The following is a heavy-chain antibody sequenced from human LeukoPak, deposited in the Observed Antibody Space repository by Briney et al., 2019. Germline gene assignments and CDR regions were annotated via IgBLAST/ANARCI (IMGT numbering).Heavy chain of an antibody. CDR1: GYSFTSYW. J-gene: IGHJ6*02. V-gene: IGHV5-51*01. CDR3: ARLPTVTTSNYYGMDV. Sequence: GESLKISCKGSGYSFTSYWIGWVRQMPGKGLEWMGIIYPGDSDPRYSPSFQGQVTISADKSISTAYLQWSSLKASDTAMYYCARLPTVTTSNYYGMDVWGQGTTVTVSS. D-gene: IGHD4-17*01. CDR2: IYPGDSDP.